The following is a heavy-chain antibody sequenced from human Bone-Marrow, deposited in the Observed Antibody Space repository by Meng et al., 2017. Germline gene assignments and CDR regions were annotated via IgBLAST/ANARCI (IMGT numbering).Heavy chain of an antibody. CDR3: AREADGATFDY. Sequence: QVQLVQSGAEVKKPGASGKVSCKASGYTFTTSAMHWVRQAPGQGLEWMGWINAGNGNRKYPQKFLGRVTITRDTSASTAYMELSSLRSEDTAVYYCAREADGATFDYWGQGTLVTVSS. CDR2: INAGNGNR. J-gene: IGHJ4*02. V-gene: IGHV1-3*01. CDR1: GYTFTTSA. D-gene: IGHD1-26*01.